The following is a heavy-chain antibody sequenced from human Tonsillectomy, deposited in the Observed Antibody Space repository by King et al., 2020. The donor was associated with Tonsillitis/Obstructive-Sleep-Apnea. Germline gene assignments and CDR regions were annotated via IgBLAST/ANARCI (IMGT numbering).Heavy chain of an antibody. CDR3: ARGVTTSILWWTPGKNYFDY. Sequence: VQLQQWGAGLLKPSETLSLTCAVYGGSFSGYYWSWIRQPPGKGLEWIGEINHSGSTNYNPSLKSRVTISVDTSKNQFSLKLSSVTAADTAVYYCARGVTTSILWWTPGKNYFDYWGQGTLVTVSS. D-gene: IGHD2-21*01. V-gene: IGHV4-34*01. J-gene: IGHJ4*02. CDR1: GGSFSGYY. CDR2: INHSGST.